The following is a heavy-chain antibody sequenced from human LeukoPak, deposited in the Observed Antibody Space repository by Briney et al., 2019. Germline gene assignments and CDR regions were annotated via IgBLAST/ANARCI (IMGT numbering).Heavy chain of an antibody. Sequence: SETLSLTCTVSGGYISSSSYYWGWIRQPPGKGLEWIGSIYYSGSTYYNPSLKSRVTISVDTSKNQFSLKLSSVTAADTAVYYCARRGRGPIDYWGQGTLVTVSS. CDR3: ARRGRGPIDY. CDR1: GGYISSSSYY. J-gene: IGHJ4*02. CDR2: IYYSGST. V-gene: IGHV4-39*01. D-gene: IGHD3-16*01.